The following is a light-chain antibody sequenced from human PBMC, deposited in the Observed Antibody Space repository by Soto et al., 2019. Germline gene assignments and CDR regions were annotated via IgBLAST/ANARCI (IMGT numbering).Light chain of an antibody. Sequence: QSVLTQPPSASGSPGQSVTISCTGTSNDVGGYNYVSWYQHHPGKVPKLMIYEVTKRPSGVPDRFSGSKSGNTASLTVSGLQAEDEADYYYSSYAGSKIHYVFGGGTKLTVL. CDR3: SSYAGSKIHYV. V-gene: IGLV2-8*01. J-gene: IGLJ1*01. CDR2: EVT. CDR1: SNDVGGYNY.